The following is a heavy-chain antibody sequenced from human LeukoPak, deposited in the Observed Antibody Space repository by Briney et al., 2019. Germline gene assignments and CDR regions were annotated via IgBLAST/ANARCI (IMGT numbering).Heavy chain of an antibody. V-gene: IGHV3-33*01. CDR3: TRCGIFGATYSADY. J-gene: IGHJ4*02. D-gene: IGHD1-26*01. Sequence: SGGSLRLSCEASGFRFSDYGINWVRQAPGKGPEWVAVVWFDGGNKYYADSVKGRFTISRDNSRNMVYLQVNSLRVDDTAMYYCTRCGIFGATYSADYWGQGALVTVSS. CDR1: GFRFSDYG. CDR2: VWFDGGNK.